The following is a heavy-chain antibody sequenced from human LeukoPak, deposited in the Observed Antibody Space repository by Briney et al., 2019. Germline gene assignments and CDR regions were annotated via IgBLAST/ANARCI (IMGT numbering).Heavy chain of an antibody. D-gene: IGHD1-1*01. CDR3: VVTTRSKPFDY. CDR1: GFTFSSYW. J-gene: IGHJ4*02. V-gene: IGHV3-7*01. Sequence: PGGSLRLSCAASGFTFSSYWMTWVRQAPGKGLEWVAIINQDGGEKKYVDSVKGRFTVSRDNAENSLFLQMDSLRAEDTAFYYCVVTTRSKPFDYWGQGTLVTVSS. CDR2: INQDGGEK.